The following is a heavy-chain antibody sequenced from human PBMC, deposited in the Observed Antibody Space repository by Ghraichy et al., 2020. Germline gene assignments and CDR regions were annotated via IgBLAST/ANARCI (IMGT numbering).Heavy chain of an antibody. V-gene: IGHV1-24*01. CDR3: ATDRLDLRSSGTDAFDI. CDR2: FDPEDGET. D-gene: IGHD3-10*02. J-gene: IGHJ3*02. CDR1: GYTLTELS. Sequence: ASVKVSCKVSGYTLTELSMHWVRQAPGKGLEWMGGFDPEDGETIYAQKFQGRVTMTEDTSTDTAYMELSSLRSEDTAVYYCATDRLDLRSSGTDAFDIWGQGTMVTVSS.